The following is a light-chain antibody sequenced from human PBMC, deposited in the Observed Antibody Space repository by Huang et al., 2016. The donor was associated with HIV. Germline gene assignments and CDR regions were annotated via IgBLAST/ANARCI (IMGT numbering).Light chain of an antibody. CDR1: QDIGNF. Sequence: DIQMTQSPPSLSASQGVRVTLTCRASQDIGNFLAWFQQKPGGAPKLLIFSASTLHRGVPSRFTGRGSGTEFTLTITNQQPEDVATYYCQRYDTAPRAFGPGTKVDI. V-gene: IGKV1-27*01. CDR2: SAS. CDR3: QRYDTAPRA. J-gene: IGKJ1*01.